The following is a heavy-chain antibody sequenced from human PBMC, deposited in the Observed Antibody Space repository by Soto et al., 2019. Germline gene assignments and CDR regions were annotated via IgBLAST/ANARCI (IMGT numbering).Heavy chain of an antibody. Sequence: GGSLRLSCAASGFTFSSYAMSWVRQAPGKGLEWVSAISGSGGSTYYADSVKGRFTISRDNSKNTLYLQMNSLRAEDTAVYYCAKEDGDYASNVVEGGVTDYWGQGTLVTVSS. CDR3: AKEDGDYASNVVEGGVTDY. V-gene: IGHV3-23*01. CDR1: GFTFSSYA. CDR2: ISGSGGST. J-gene: IGHJ4*02. D-gene: IGHD4-17*01.